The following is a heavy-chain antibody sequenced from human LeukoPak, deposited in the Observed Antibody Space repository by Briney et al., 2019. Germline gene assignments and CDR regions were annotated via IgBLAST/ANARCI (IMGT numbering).Heavy chain of an antibody. CDR3: ARSEGDYNFDY. CDR1: GFSFSNSA. J-gene: IGHJ4*02. CDR2: ISSSSSYI. V-gene: IGHV3-21*01. Sequence: GGSLRLSCAASGFSFSNSAMNWVRQAPGKGLEWVSSISSSSSYIYYADSVKGRFTISRDNAKNSLYLQMNSLRAEDTAVYYCARSEGDYNFDYWGQGPLVTVSS. D-gene: IGHD4-17*01.